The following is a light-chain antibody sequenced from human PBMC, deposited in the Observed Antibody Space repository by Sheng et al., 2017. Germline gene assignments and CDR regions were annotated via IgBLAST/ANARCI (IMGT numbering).Light chain of an antibody. CDR2: EGS. CDR3: CSYTSTNTV. Sequence: QSALTQPASVSGSPGQSITISCTGTGSDVGGYNLVSWYQLHPGKAPKLIIYEGSKRPSGVSDRFSGSKSGSTASLTISGLEAEDEADYYCCSYTSTNTVFGGGTKLTVL. J-gene: IGLJ3*02. V-gene: IGLV2-14*02. CDR1: GSDVGGYNL.